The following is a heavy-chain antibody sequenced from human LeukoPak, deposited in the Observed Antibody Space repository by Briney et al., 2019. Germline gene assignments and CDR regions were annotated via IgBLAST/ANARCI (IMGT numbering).Heavy chain of an antibody. CDR2: INHSGST. CDR1: GGSFSGYY. J-gene: IGHJ6*02. Sequence: SETLSLTCAVYGGSFSGYYWSWIRQPPGKGLEWIGEINHSGSTNYNPSLKSRVTISVDTSKNQFSLKLSSVTAADTAVYYCARAESTYYDFWSGYSSHYYYGMDVWGQGTTVTVSS. D-gene: IGHD3-3*01. V-gene: IGHV4-34*01. CDR3: ARAESTYYDFWSGYSSHYYYGMDV.